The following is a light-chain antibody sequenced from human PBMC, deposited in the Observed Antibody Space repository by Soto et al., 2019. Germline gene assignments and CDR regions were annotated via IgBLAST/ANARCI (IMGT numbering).Light chain of an antibody. J-gene: IGKJ1*01. CDR1: QSVSSSH. V-gene: IGKV3-20*01. Sequence: EIVLTQSPGTLSLSPGERATLSCRASQSVSSSHLAWYQQKPGQAPRLLIYGASSRATGTPDRFSGSGSGTDFTLTINRLEPEDFALYYCQQYGSSPPTFGQGTKVDIK. CDR2: GAS. CDR3: QQYGSSPPT.